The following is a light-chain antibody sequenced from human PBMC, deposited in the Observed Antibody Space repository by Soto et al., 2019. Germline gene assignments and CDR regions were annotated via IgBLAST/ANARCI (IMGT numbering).Light chain of an antibody. CDR3: QQYVSSPRT. Sequence: EIVLTQSPGTLSLSPGERATLSCRASQSFSSSYLAWYQQKPGHAPRLLIYGASSRATGIPDRFSGSGSGTDFTITISRLEHEDFAVYYCQQYVSSPRTFCKGTQVEIK. V-gene: IGKV3-20*01. CDR1: QSFSSSY. CDR2: GAS. J-gene: IGKJ1*01.